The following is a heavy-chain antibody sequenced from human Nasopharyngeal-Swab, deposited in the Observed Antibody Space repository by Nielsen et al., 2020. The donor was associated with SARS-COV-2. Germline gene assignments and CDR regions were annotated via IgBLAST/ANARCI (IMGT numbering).Heavy chain of an antibody. D-gene: IGHD1-1*01. CDR3: ARDRSWNDGWFDP. CDR1: GGSTSSGSYY. V-gene: IGHV4-61*02. J-gene: IGHJ5*02. Sequence: SETLSLTCTVSGGSTSSGSYYWSWIRQPAGKGLEWIGRIYTSGSTNYNPSLKSRVTISVDTSKNQFSLKLSSVTAADTAVYYCARDRSWNDGWFDPWGQGTLVTVSS. CDR2: IYTSGST.